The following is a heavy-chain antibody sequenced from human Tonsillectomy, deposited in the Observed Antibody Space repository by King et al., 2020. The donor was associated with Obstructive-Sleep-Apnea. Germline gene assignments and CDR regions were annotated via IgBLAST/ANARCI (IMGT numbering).Heavy chain of an antibody. CDR1: GFSISSYD. V-gene: IGHV3-21*01. CDR3: ARGGDVPNPPFIYFDH. J-gene: IGHJ4*02. D-gene: IGHD3-10*01. Sequence: EVQLVESGGGLVKPGGSLRLSCAASGFSISSYDMNWVRQAPGKGLEWVSFIRSSGSYIYNADSVKGRFTISRDNAKNSLYLQMNSLRAEDTAIYYCARGGDVPNPPFIYFDHWGQGTLVTVSS. CDR2: IRSSGSYI.